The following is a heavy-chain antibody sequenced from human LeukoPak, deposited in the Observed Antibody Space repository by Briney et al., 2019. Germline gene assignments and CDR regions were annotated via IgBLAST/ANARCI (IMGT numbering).Heavy chain of an antibody. Sequence: GGSLRLSCAASGFIFSSAWMTWVRQAPGKGLEWVGHIKNKTNGGTTDYAAPVKGRFIISRDDSKNTLYLQMNSLRTEDTAVYYCARVLCTSTSCYQGPFDYWGQGMLVTVSS. CDR1: GFIFSSAW. CDR2: IKNKTNGGTT. J-gene: IGHJ4*02. D-gene: IGHD2-2*01. V-gene: IGHV3-15*01. CDR3: ARVLCTSTSCYQGPFDY.